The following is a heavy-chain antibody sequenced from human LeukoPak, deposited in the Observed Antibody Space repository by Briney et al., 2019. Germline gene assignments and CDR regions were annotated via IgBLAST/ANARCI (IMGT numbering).Heavy chain of an antibody. J-gene: IGHJ6*04. D-gene: IGHD2-2*01. CDR2: SRNKANSYTT. CDR1: GFTFSDHY. CDR3: ARGYCSRTSCYLEYFYGMDV. V-gene: IGHV3-72*01. Sequence: GGSLRLSCATSGFTFSDHYMDWVRQAPGKGLDWVGRSRNKANSYTTEYAASVNARFTISRDDSKNSLYLQMNSLKTEDTAVYYCARGYCSRTSCYLEYFYGMDVWGKGTTVTVSS.